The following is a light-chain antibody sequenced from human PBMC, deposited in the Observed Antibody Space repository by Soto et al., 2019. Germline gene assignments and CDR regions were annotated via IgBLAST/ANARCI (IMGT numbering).Light chain of an antibody. CDR3: IQHNSYPIT. V-gene: IGKV1-5*01. J-gene: IGKJ5*01. Sequence: DIQRTQSPSTMSASVGERVTSTRLATQSISSWLAWYQQKPGKDPKIMIYDASSLESGVQSRFSGSGSGTEFTLTIRSMQPDEFATYYCIQHNSYPITFGQGTRLEIK. CDR1: QSISSW. CDR2: DAS.